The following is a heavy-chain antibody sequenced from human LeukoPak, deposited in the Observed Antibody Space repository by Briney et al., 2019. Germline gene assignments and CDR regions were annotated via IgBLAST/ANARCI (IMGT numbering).Heavy chain of an antibody. CDR3: AKGGTEVFGVVIH. CDR1: GFTFSSYA. Sequence: GGSLRLSCAASGFTFSSYAMSWVRQAPGKGLEWVSGISGSGGSTYYADSVKGRFTISRDNAKNSLYLQMNSLRAEDTALYYCAKGGTEVFGVVIHWGQGTLVTVSS. J-gene: IGHJ4*02. V-gene: IGHV3-23*01. CDR2: ISGSGGST. D-gene: IGHD3-3*01.